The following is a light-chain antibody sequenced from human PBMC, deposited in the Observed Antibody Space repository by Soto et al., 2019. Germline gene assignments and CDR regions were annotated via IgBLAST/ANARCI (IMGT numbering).Light chain of an antibody. CDR1: QSIHTS. V-gene: IGKV3-11*01. Sequence: VWTQSPATLSLSPGERATLSCRASQSIHTSLAWYPQKPGQPPRLVVYDSTLRANGVPDRFGGSRSGTEFTLTINNLEPEDFAVYYCQQRNVWPTITFGQGTRLEIK. CDR2: DST. J-gene: IGKJ5*01. CDR3: QQRNVWPTIT.